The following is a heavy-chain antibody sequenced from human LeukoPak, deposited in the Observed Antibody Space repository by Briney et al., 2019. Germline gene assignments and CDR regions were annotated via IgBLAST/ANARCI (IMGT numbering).Heavy chain of an antibody. J-gene: IGHJ4*02. CDR1: GFTFSSYA. CDR2: ISGSGGST. Sequence: GGSMRLSCAASGFTFSSYAMSWVRQAPGKGLEWVSAISGSGGSTYYADSVKGRFTISRDNSKNTLYLQMNSLRAEDPAVYYCAKVEQSILGFGIAVAGPGDYWGQGTLVTVSS. V-gene: IGHV3-23*01. CDR3: AKVEQSILGFGIAVAGPGDY. D-gene: IGHD6-19*01.